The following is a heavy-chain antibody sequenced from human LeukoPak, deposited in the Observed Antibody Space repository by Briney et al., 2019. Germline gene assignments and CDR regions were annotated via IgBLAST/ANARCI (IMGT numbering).Heavy chain of an antibody. J-gene: IGHJ4*02. V-gene: IGHV5-51*01. Sequence: GESLKISCKGSGYSFTSYWINWVRQMPGKGLEWMGIIYPGDSDTRYSPSFQGQVTISADRSISTAYLQWSSLKASDTAIYYCARRYYGSGSYSDGFDYWGQGTLVTVSS. CDR1: GYSFTSYW. CDR2: IYPGDSDT. CDR3: ARRYYGSGSYSDGFDY. D-gene: IGHD3-10*01.